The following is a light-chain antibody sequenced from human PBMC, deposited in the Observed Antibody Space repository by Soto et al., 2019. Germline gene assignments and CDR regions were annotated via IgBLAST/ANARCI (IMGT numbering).Light chain of an antibody. V-gene: IGKV3-11*01. Sequence: ETVFTQSQATLSLSPGERATLSVRASQRISSYLAWYQKNPGQAPRLLIYDASKRATGIPARFSGSGSGTDFTLTISRLETEDFAVYYCQKRSNWPPITLGEGTRLEIK. CDR2: DAS. CDR1: QRISSY. J-gene: IGKJ5*01. CDR3: QKRSNWPPIT.